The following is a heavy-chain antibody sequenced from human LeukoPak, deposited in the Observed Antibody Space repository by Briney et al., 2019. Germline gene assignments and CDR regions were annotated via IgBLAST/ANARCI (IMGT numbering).Heavy chain of an antibody. Sequence: SVKVSCKASGGTFSSYAISWVRQAPGQGLEWMGGIIPIFGTANYAQKFQGRVTITADKSTSTAYMELSSLGSEDTAVYYCARGLDYGDYYFDYWGQGTLVTVSS. J-gene: IGHJ4*02. CDR3: ARGLDYGDYYFDY. CDR1: GGTFSSYA. V-gene: IGHV1-69*06. CDR2: IIPIFGTA. D-gene: IGHD4-17*01.